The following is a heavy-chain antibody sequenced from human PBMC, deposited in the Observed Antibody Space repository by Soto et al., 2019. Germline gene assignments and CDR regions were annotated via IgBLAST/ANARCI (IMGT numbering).Heavy chain of an antibody. CDR2: IYYSGSI. V-gene: IGHV4-39*01. J-gene: IGHJ5*02. CDR1: GGSISSSDHY. CDR3: ARHRINRGSWYWVDP. Sequence: QLQLQESGPGLVKPSETLTLTCTVSGGSISSSDHYWAWIRQPPGRGLEWLATIYYSGSIYYSPSLKSRATISVDTSKNQISLNLTSVTAADTALYYCARHRINRGSWYWVDPWGQGTLVTVSS. D-gene: IGHD6-13*01.